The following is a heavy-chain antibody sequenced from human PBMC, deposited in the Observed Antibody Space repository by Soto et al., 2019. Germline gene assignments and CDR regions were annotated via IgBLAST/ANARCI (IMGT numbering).Heavy chain of an antibody. CDR3: ARVRSNLFDY. Sequence: PSDTLSPTCTVSGDSISTFYWRWIRQLQGKGLEWIGYIHYSGSTNYNPSLKSQVIISVDTSKNQFSLKLSSVTAADTGVYFCARVRSNLFDYWGQGTLVTVSS. V-gene: IGHV4-59*01. CDR2: IHYSGST. D-gene: IGHD3-3*01. J-gene: IGHJ4*02. CDR1: GDSISTFY.